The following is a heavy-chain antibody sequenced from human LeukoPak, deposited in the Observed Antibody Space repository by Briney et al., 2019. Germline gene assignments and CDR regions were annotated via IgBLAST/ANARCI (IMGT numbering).Heavy chain of an antibody. CDR1: GGSISSYY. Sequence: SETLSLTCTVSGGSISSYYWSWIRQPPGKGLEWIGYIYYSGSTNYNPSLKSRVTISVDTSKNQFSLKLSSVTAADTAVYYCARLDGYCSGGSCYSVSFVDPWGQGTLVTVSS. J-gene: IGHJ5*02. CDR3: ARLDGYCSGGSCYSVSFVDP. V-gene: IGHV4-59*08. CDR2: IYYSGST. D-gene: IGHD2-15*01.